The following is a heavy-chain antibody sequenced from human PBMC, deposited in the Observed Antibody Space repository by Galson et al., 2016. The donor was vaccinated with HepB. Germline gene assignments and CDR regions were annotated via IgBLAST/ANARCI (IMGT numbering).Heavy chain of an antibody. CDR1: GYSLSELS. J-gene: IGHJ3*02. CDR2: FDPEDGEI. D-gene: IGHD6-13*01. CDR3: ARDGSSRSSPNGFDI. Sequence: SVKVSCKVSGYSLSELSIHWVRQAPGEGLEWMGGFDPEDGEIAYAKKIQGRVTMTEDTSADTAYMELSSLRSEDTAVYYCARDGSSRSSPNGFDIWGQGTMVTVSS. V-gene: IGHV1-24*01.